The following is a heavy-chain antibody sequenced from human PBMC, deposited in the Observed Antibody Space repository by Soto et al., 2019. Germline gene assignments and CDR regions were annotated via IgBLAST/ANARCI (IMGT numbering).Heavy chain of an antibody. V-gene: IGHV1-69*01. J-gene: IGHJ4*02. CDR3: ARGLYCGGGCYSHFDY. CDR2: ILHIFGTT. D-gene: IGHD2-21*02. Sequence: VQLVQSGAEVKKPGSSVKVSCKASGGTFSNYPFIWVRQAPGQGLDWMGGILHIFGTTDYGQRFQGRVTITADESTNTAYMELSSLRSDDTAVYYWARGLYCGGGCYSHFDYWGQGTLVTVSS. CDR1: GGTFSNYP.